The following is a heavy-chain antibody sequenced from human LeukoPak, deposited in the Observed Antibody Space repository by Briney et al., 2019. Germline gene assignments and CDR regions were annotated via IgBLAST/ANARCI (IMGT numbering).Heavy chain of an antibody. V-gene: IGHV4-39*02. Sequence: NASETLSLTCTVSGGSISSSSYWWGWIRQPPGKGLEWIANIYYSGSTHYNPSLKSRVTISIEKSKNQFTLKLSSVTAADTAVYYCARDLRSGPFDIWGQGTMVTVSS. CDR3: ARDLRSGPFDI. CDR1: GGSISSSSYW. J-gene: IGHJ3*02. CDR2: IYYSGST. D-gene: IGHD3-3*01.